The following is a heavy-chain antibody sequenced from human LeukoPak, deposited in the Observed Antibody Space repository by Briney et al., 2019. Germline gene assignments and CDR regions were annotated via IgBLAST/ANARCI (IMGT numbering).Heavy chain of an antibody. CDR2: IKSKTDGGTT. Sequence: AGGSLRLSCAASGFTFSNAWMSWVRQAPGKGLEWVGRIKSKTDGGTTDYAAPVKGRFTISRDDSKNTLYLQMNSLKTEDTAVYYCTTDADYYGSGNYWGQGTLVTVSS. CDR3: TTDADYYGSGNY. CDR1: GFTFSNAW. V-gene: IGHV3-15*01. D-gene: IGHD3-10*01. J-gene: IGHJ4*02.